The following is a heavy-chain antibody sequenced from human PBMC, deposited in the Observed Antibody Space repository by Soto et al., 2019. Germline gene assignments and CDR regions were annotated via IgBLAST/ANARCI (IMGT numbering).Heavy chain of an antibody. CDR1: GGSISDYY. D-gene: IGHD3-10*01. Sequence: QVQLQEWGPGLVKPSESLSLTCTVSGGSISDYYWSWIRQPPGKGLEWIGYMYDSGSTRYNPSLNSRVTISVDTSKNQFSLNLRSVTAADTAVYYCARNMAYWGQGTLVTVSS. CDR2: MYDSGST. V-gene: IGHV4-4*09. CDR3: ARNMAY. J-gene: IGHJ4*02.